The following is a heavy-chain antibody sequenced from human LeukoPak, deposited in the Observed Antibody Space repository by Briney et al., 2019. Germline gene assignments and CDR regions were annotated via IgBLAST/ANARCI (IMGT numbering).Heavy chain of an antibody. CDR2: ISGSAGGT. CDR3: AKRGIMIRAVIIVGFHKEAYYFDD. J-gene: IGHJ4*02. D-gene: IGHD3-10*01. Sequence: GGSLRLSCAVSGITLSNYGMSWVRQAPGKGLEWVAGISGSAGGTIYAASVKGRFTISRDNPKNTLYLQMNSQRAEDTAVYFCAKRGIMIRAVIIVGFHKEAYYFDDWGQGALVTVSS. CDR1: GITLSNYG. V-gene: IGHV3-23*01.